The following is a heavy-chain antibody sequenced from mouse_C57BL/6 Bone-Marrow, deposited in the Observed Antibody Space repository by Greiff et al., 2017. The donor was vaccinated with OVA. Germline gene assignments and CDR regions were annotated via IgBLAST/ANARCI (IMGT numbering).Heavy chain of an antibody. CDR3: ARLDAMDY. Sequence: EVKLVESGGGLVQPGGSLKLSCAASGFTFSDFYMYWIRQTPEKRLEWVAYISNGGGSTYYPGTVKGRFTISRDNAKNTLYLQMSRLKSEDTAMYYCARLDAMDYWGQGTSVTVSS. J-gene: IGHJ4*01. V-gene: IGHV5-12*01. CDR2: ISNGGGST. CDR1: GFTFSDFY.